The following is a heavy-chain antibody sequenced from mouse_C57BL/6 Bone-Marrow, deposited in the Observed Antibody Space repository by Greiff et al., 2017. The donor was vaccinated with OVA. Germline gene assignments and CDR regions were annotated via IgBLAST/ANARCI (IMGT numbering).Heavy chain of an antibody. CDR3: TREGPLSGTSAY. Sequence: EVKLMESGEGLVKPGGSLKLSCAASGFTFSSYAMSWVRQTPEKRLEWVAYISSGGDYIYYADTVKGRFTISRDNARNTLYLQMSSLKSEDTAMYYCTREGPLSGTSAYWGQGTLVTVSA. D-gene: IGHD4-1*01. CDR2: ISSGGDYI. J-gene: IGHJ3*01. CDR1: GFTFSSYA. V-gene: IGHV5-9-1*02.